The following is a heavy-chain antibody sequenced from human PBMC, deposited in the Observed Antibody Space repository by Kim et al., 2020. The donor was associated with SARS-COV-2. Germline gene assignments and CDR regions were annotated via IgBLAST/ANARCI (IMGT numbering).Heavy chain of an antibody. V-gene: IGHV3-48*01. Sequence: CRTKYNRDSVEGRLTISRDNAKNALYLQMNSVRAEDSAVCYCANLYGMDVWGQGTTVTVSS. CDR3: ANLYGMDV. J-gene: IGHJ6*02. CDR2: CRTK.